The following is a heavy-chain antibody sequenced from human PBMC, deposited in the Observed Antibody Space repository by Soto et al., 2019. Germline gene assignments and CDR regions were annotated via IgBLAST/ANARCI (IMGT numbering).Heavy chain of an antibody. J-gene: IGHJ6*02. CDR2: ISGSSNTI. Sequence: EVQLVASGGGLIQRGGSLRLSCAASGFTLSTYSLNWVRQAPRKGLEWLSYISGSSNTIYYADSVKGRFTISRDNAKNSLYLQMNSLRDEDTAVYFCARGFDLQYGMDVWGQGTTVTVSS. V-gene: IGHV3-48*02. CDR3: ARGFDLQYGMDV. CDR1: GFTLSTYS. D-gene: IGHD3-10*01.